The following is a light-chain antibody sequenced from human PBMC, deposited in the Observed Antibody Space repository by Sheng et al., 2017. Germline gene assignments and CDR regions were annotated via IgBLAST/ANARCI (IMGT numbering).Light chain of an antibody. CDR2: AAS. J-gene: IGKJ1*01. V-gene: IGKV1-9*01. Sequence: IQLTQSPSFLSASVGDRVTITCRASQGIGTSLAWYQHKPGKAPRLLMYAASLLQDGVPSRFSGRASGTEFTLTIDTLQPEDLATYFXQQLNNYPPWAFGQGTNGGTQ. CDR3: QQLNNYPPWA. CDR1: QGIGTS.